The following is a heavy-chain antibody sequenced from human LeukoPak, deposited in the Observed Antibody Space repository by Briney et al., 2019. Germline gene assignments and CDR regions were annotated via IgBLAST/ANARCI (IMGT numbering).Heavy chain of an antibody. V-gene: IGHV1-18*01. CDR2: ISAYNGNT. CDR1: GYTFTSYG. Sequence: ASVKVSCKASGYTFTSYGISWVRQAPGQGLEWMGWISAYNGNTNYAQKLQGRVTMTTDTSMSAAYMELRSLRSDDTAVYYCARVTNHYYYYYMDVWSKGTTVTVSS. J-gene: IGHJ6*03. CDR3: ARVTNHYYYYYMDV. D-gene: IGHD1-14*01.